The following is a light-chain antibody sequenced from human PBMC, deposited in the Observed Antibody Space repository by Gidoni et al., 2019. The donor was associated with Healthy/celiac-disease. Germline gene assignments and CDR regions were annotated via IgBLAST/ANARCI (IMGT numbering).Light chain of an antibody. CDR2: DAS. Sequence: EIVLTQSPATLSLSPGERATRSCRASQRFRSYLAWYQQKPGQAPRLLIYDASNRATGIPARFSGSGSGTYFTLTISSLEPEDFAVYYCQQRRNWPPITFGQGTRLEIK. V-gene: IGKV3-11*01. J-gene: IGKJ5*01. CDR3: QQRRNWPPIT. CDR1: QRFRSY.